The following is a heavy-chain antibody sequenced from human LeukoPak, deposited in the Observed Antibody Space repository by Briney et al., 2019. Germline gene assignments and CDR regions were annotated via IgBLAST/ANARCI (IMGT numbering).Heavy chain of an antibody. J-gene: IGHJ4*02. Sequence: GGSLRLSCAASGFSFSSFAMAWVRQAPREGLEWVSTISGSGGSTYSADSVKGRFAISRDNSKNTLYLQMNSLRAEDTAVYYCAKDFDHGNYFDYWGQGTLVTVSS. V-gene: IGHV3-23*01. D-gene: IGHD1-14*01. CDR3: AKDFDHGNYFDY. CDR1: GFSFSSFA. CDR2: ISGSGGST.